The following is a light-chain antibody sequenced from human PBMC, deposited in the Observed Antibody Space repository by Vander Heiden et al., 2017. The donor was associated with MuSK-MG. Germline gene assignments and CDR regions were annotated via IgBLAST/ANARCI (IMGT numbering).Light chain of an antibody. CDR2: DAS. CDR1: QSVSRY. Sequence: IVLTQSPATLSSSPGDRATLSCRASQSVSRYLAWYQQKPGQAPRLLIYDASNRATGIPARFSGSGSGTDFTLTISSLEHEEVAVYYCQQRSNWPPLTFGGGTKVEIK. V-gene: IGKV3-11*01. J-gene: IGKJ4*01. CDR3: QQRSNWPPLT.